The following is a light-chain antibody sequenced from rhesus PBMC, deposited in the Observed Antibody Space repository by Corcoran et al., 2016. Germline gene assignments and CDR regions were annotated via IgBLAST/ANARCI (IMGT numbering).Light chain of an antibody. CDR1: QAISNS. V-gene: IGKV1-25*01. J-gene: IGKJ2*01. CDR3: QHGYGTPYS. CDR2: KAS. Sequence: DIQMTQSPSSLSASVGDRVTITCQASQAISNSLAWYQQKPGKVPNLLIYKASTLQSGVPLRFSGSGSGTDFTLTISSLQPEDFATYYCQHGYGTPYSFGQGTKVEIK.